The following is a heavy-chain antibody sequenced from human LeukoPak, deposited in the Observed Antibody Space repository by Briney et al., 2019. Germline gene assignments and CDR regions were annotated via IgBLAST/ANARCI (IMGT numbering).Heavy chain of an antibody. CDR3: ARVPHYYDSSGYYYFDY. CDR1: GFTVSSNH. Sequence: GGSLRLSCAASGFTVSSNHMSWVRQAPGKGLEWVSVIYSGGSTYYADSVKGRFTISRDNSKNTLYLQMSSLRAEDTAVYYCARVPHYYDSSGYYYFDYWGQGTLVTVSS. V-gene: IGHV3-66*01. CDR2: IYSGGST. D-gene: IGHD3-22*01. J-gene: IGHJ4*02.